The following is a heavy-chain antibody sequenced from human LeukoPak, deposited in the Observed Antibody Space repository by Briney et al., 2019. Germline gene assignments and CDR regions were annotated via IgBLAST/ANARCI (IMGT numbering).Heavy chain of an antibody. J-gene: IGHJ3*02. D-gene: IGHD2-15*01. CDR1: GGSFSGYY. V-gene: IGHV4-34*01. Sequence: SETLSLTCAVYGGSFSGYYWSWIRQPPGKGLEWIGEINHSGSTNYNPSLKSRVTISVDTSKNQFSLKLSSVPAADTAVYYCAREDHFESTDSFDIWGQGTMVTVSS. CDR3: AREDHFESTDSFDI. CDR2: INHSGST.